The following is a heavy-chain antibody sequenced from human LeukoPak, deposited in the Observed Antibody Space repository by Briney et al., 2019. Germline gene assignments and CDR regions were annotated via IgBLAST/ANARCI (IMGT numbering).Heavy chain of an antibody. V-gene: IGHV3-74*01. CDR1: GFTFSGYW. CDR2: IISDGSST. D-gene: IGHD4-17*01. CDR3: ARQIDYGFDN. Sequence: GGSLRLSCAASGFTFSGYWVHWVRQAPGKGLVWVSRIISDGSSTYYADSVKGRFTISRDNAKNTLYLQMNSLRAEDTAVYYCARQIDYGFDNWGQGTLVTVSP. J-gene: IGHJ4*02.